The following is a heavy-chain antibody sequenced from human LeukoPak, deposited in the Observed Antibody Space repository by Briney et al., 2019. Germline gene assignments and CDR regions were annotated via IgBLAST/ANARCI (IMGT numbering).Heavy chain of an antibody. CDR3: ATTIRGVTQYYFDY. CDR1: GGTFSSYA. CDR2: IIPIFGTA. J-gene: IGHJ4*02. D-gene: IGHD3-10*01. V-gene: IGHV1-69*13. Sequence: VASVKVSCKASGGTFSSYAISWVRQAPGQGLEWMGGIIPIFGTANYAQKFQGRVTITADEPTSTAYMELSSLRSEDTAVYYCATTIRGVTQYYFDYWGQGTLVTVSS.